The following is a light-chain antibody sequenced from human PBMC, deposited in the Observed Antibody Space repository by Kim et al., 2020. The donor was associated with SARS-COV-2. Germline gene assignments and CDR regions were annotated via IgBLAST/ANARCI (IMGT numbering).Light chain of an antibody. V-gene: IGKV1-39*01. CDR1: QSISRY. Sequence: ASVGDRVTITCRASQSISRYLDWYQQKPGKAPKLLIYAASSLQSGVPSRFSGSGSGTDFTLTVSSLQPEDFATYYCQQSYSTPLTFGGGTKVEIK. J-gene: IGKJ4*01. CDR3: QQSYSTPLT. CDR2: AAS.